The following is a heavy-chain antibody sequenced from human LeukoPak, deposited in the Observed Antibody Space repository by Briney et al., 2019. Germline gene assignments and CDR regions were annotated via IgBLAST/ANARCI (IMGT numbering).Heavy chain of an antibody. D-gene: IGHD6-13*01. J-gene: IGHJ4*02. CDR3: AKDLDSRSWYEVDY. V-gene: IGHV3-23*01. CDR1: GFTFSSYA. CDR2: ISGSGGST. Sequence: GGSLRLSCAASGFTFSSYAMSWVRQAPAKGLEWVSAISGSGGSTYYADSVKGRFTISRDNSKNPLYLQMNSLRAEDTAVYYCAKDLDSRSWYEVDYWGQGTLVTVSS.